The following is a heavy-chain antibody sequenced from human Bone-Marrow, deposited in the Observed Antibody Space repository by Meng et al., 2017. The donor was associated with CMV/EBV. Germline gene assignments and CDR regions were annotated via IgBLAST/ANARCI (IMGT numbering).Heavy chain of an antibody. V-gene: IGHV4-30-4*08. D-gene: IGHD4-11*01. Sequence: SETLSLTCTVSGGSISSGDYHWSWIRQPPGKGLEWIGYIYYSGSTYYNPSLKSRVTISVDTSKNQFSLKLSSVTAADTAVYYCARDDYSNSGYYYYGMDVWGQGTTVTVSS. CDR2: IYYSGST. CDR1: GGSISSGDYH. J-gene: IGHJ6*02. CDR3: ARDDYSNSGYYYYGMDV.